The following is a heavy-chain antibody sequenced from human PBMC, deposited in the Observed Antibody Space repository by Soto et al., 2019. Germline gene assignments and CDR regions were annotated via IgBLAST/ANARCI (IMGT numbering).Heavy chain of an antibody. Sequence: PGESLKISCKGSGYSFTSYWIGWVRQMPGKGLEWMGIIYPGDSDTRYSPSFQGQVTISADKSISTAYLQWSSLKASDTAMYYCARLSRVLGINSMGDYWGQGTLVTVSS. V-gene: IGHV5-51*01. CDR2: IYPGDSDT. J-gene: IGHJ4*02. CDR1: GYSFTSYW. CDR3: ARLSRVLGINSMGDY. D-gene: IGHD3-22*01.